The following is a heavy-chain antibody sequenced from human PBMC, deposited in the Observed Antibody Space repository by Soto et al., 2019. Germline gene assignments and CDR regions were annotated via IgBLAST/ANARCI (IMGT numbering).Heavy chain of an antibody. J-gene: IGHJ4*02. CDR1: GFTFSSYA. CDR3: ARDPPQSRKQNDYGDLPDY. CDR2: ISYDGSNK. Sequence: GGSLRLSCAASGFTFSSYAMHWVRQAPGKGLEWVAVISYDGSNKYYADSVKGRFTISRDNSKNTLYLQMNSLRAEDTAVYYCARDPPQSRKQNDYGDLPDYWGQGTLVTVSS. V-gene: IGHV3-30-3*01. D-gene: IGHD4-17*01.